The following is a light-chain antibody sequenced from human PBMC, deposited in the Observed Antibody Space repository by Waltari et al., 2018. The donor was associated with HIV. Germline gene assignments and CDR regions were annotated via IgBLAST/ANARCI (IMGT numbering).Light chain of an antibody. CDR3: QQYFGSPQT. CDR1: QSIFYNSNNESF. V-gene: IGKV4-1*01. CDR2: WAS. Sequence: DILLTQFPDSLAVSLGERATINCRASQSIFYNSNNESFLAWYQLKRGQPPKLLIFWASTREFGVPERFTGSGSGADFTLTISSLQAEDVALYFCQQYFGSPQTFGQGTKVEIK. J-gene: IGKJ1*01.